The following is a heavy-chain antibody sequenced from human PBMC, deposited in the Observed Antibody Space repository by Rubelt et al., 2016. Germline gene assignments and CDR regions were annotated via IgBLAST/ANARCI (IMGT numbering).Heavy chain of an antibody. J-gene: IGHJ4*02. CDR3: ARYTPYSSAGGVDY. CDR1: GGSISSSNYY. D-gene: IGHD3-22*01. Sequence: QLQLQESGPGLVKPSETLSLTCTVSGGSISSSNYYWGWIRQPPGRGLEWIGSIYYSGSTYYNPSLKSRVTFSVDTSKMQFSLNLRSVTAADTAVYYCARYTPYSSAGGVDYWGQGTLVTVSP. V-gene: IGHV4-39*01. CDR2: IYYSGST.